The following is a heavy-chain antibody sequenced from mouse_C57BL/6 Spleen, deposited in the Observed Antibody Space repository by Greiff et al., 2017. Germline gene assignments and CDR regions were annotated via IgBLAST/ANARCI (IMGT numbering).Heavy chain of an antibody. Sequence: QVQLQQSGAELVRPGTSVKVSCKASGYAFTNYLIEWVKQRPGQGLEWIGVINPGSGGTNYNEKFKGKATLTADKSSSTAYMQLSILTSEDSAVYFCARWGDYSNYPYYFDYWCQGTTRTVSS. D-gene: IGHD2-5*01. CDR2: INPGSGGT. CDR1: GYAFTNYL. V-gene: IGHV1-54*01. J-gene: IGHJ2*01. CDR3: ARWGDYSNYPYYFDY.